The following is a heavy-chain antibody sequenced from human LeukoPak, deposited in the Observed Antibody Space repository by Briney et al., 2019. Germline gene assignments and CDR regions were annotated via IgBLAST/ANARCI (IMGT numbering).Heavy chain of an antibody. J-gene: IGHJ4*02. D-gene: IGHD3-22*01. CDR2: ISGSGGST. Sequence: GGSLRLSCAASGFTFSSYAMSWVRQAPVKGLEWVSAISGSGGSTYYADSVKGRFTISRDNSKNTLYLQMNSLRAEDTAVYYCAKTDYHDSSRYHEDWGQGTLVTVSS. CDR3: AKTDYHDSSRYHED. V-gene: IGHV3-23*01. CDR1: GFTFSSYA.